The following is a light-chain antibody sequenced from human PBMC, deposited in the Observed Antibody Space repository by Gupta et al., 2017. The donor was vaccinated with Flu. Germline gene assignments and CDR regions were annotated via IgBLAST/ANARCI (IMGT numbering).Light chain of an antibody. CDR3: QVWDSGSDEGV. Sequence: SYVLTQPPSVSVAPGQTARITCGENNIGSKSVHWYQQKPGQAPMLVVYDDSDRPSGIPQRFAGSNSVNTATLTISRVEAGDEADYVCQVWDSGSDEGVFGGGTKLTVL. V-gene: IGLV3-21*02. CDR1: NIGSKS. CDR2: DDS. J-gene: IGLJ3*02.